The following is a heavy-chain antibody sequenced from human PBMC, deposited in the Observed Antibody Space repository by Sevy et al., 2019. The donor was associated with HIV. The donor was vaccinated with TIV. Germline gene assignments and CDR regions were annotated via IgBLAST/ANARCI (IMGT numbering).Heavy chain of an antibody. J-gene: IGHJ3*02. D-gene: IGHD1-7*01. CDR3: ATPYFPRNWNYVDAFDI. Sequence: ASVKVSRKVSGYTLTELSMHWVRQAPGKGLEWMGGFDPEDGETIYAQKFQGRVTMTEDTSTDTAYMELSSLRSEDTAVYYCATPYFPRNWNYVDAFDIWGQGTMVTVSS. V-gene: IGHV1-24*01. CDR2: FDPEDGET. CDR1: GYTLTELS.